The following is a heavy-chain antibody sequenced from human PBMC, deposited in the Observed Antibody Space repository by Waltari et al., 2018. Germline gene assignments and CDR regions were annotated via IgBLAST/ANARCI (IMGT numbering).Heavy chain of an antibody. D-gene: IGHD3-9*01. J-gene: IGHJ4*02. V-gene: IGHV3-21*01. CDR3: AREWGVMVGTAGYYFDY. CDR2: MSSGISYI. CDR1: GFTFSSYT. Sequence: EVQLVGSGGGLVKPGGSLRLSCAASGFTFSSYTMNWVRQAPGKWLVWCSSMSSGISYIFYADTVKGRFTISRDKAKNSLYLQMNSLRVEDTAVYYCAREWGVMVGTAGYYFDYWGQGSLVTVSS.